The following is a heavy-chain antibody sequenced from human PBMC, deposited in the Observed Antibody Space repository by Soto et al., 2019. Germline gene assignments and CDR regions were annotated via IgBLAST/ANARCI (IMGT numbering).Heavy chain of an antibody. J-gene: IGHJ6*02. V-gene: IGHV4-31*03. D-gene: IGHD6-6*01. CDR3: AREGAAPYYYDGMDV. CDR2: IYYSGST. CDR1: GGSISSGGYF. Sequence: QVQLQESGPGLVKPSQTLSLTCTVSGGSISSGGYFWSWIRQHPGKGLEWIGFIYYSGSTYYNPSLKSRVTISVDTSKNLYSLKLSSVTAADTAVYYCAREGAAPYYYDGMDVWGQGTTVTVSS.